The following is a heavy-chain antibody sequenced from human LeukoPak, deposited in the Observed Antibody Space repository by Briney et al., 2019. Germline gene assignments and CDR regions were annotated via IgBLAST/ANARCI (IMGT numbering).Heavy chain of an antibody. Sequence: SETLSLTCTVSGGSISSYYWSWIRQPAGKGLEWIGRIYTSGSTNYNPSLKSRVTMSVDTSKNQFSLKLSSVTAADTAVYYCARVWSSGYRGINYFDYWGQGTLVTVSS. CDR2: IYTSGST. CDR1: GGSISSYY. CDR3: ARVWSSGYRGINYFDY. D-gene: IGHD3-22*01. J-gene: IGHJ4*02. V-gene: IGHV4-4*07.